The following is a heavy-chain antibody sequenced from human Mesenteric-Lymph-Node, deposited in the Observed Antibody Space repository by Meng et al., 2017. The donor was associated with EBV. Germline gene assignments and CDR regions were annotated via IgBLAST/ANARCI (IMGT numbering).Heavy chain of an antibody. J-gene: IGHJ4*02. D-gene: IGHD3-16*02. V-gene: IGHV4-34*01. Sequence: VQLQQWGQGKLPPSEPLSLTCAVYGGSFSGYYWSWIRQAPGQGLEWIGESTHNGIVNYNPSLKSRVAISVDTFKNQFSLRLTSVTAADTAIYYCARIESIWGTYRKYYFDYWGQGTLVTVSS. CDR3: ARIESIWGTYRKYYFDY. CDR1: GGSFSGYY. CDR2: STHNGIV.